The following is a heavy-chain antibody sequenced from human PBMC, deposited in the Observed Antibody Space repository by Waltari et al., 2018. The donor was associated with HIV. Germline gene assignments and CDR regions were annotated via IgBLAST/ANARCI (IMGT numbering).Heavy chain of an antibody. CDR1: GFTFGAYW. D-gene: IGHD4-4*01. J-gene: IGHJ3*02. CDR2: IKQDGNEK. Sequence: EVQLVESGGGLVQPGGSLRLSCAASGFTFGAYWMSLVRQGPGKELGWVANIKQDGNEKDFVDYVKGRVTISRDNAKNSLYLQMNSRRAEDTAVYYCSRSPPLYSHYGDDAFDIWGQGTMVTVSS. V-gene: IGHV3-7*01. CDR3: SRSPPLYSHYGDDAFDI.